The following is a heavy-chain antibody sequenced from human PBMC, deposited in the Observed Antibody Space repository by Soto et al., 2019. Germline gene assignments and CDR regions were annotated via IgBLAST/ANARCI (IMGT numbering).Heavy chain of an antibody. CDR1: GFTVSSNY. J-gene: IGHJ4*02. CDR3: ARELVPHYFDY. D-gene: IGHD6-13*01. Sequence: PGGSLRLSCASSGFTVSSNYMSWVHQAPGKGLEWVSVIYSGGSTYYADSVKGRFTISRDNSKNTLYLQMNSLRAEDTAVYYCARELVPHYFDYWGQGTLVTVSS. V-gene: IGHV3-53*01. CDR2: IYSGGST.